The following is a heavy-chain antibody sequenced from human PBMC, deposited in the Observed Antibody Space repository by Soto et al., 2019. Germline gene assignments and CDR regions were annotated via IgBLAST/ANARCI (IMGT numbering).Heavy chain of an antibody. V-gene: IGHV3-11*01. CDR2: ISSSGSTI. D-gene: IGHD3-3*01. Sequence: GGSLRLSCAASGFTFSDYYMSWIRQAPGKGLEWVSYISSSGSTIYYADSVKGRFTISRDNAKNSLYLQMNSLRAEDTAVYYCARDRWGITIFGVGNWFDPWGQGTLVTVSS. J-gene: IGHJ5*02. CDR1: GFTFSDYY. CDR3: ARDRWGITIFGVGNWFDP.